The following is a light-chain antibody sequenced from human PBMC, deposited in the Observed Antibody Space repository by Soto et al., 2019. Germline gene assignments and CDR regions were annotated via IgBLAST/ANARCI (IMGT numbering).Light chain of an antibody. CDR2: AAS. J-gene: IGKJ2*01. CDR1: QGISNY. Sequence: DIQMTQSPSSLSASVGDRVTITCRASQGISNYLAWYQQKPGKAPKLLIYAASTLLSGVPSRFSGSGSGTDFTLTISSLQPEDVATYYCQRYNTGPPDTFGQGPSWRSN. CDR3: QRYNTGPPDT. V-gene: IGKV1-27*01.